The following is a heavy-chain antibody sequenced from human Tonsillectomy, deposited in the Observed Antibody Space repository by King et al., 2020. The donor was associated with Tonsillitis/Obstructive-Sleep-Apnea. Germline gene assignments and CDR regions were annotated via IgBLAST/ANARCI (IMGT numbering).Heavy chain of an antibody. D-gene: IGHD3-16*01. CDR2: IGSVCIHT. CDR1: GFTFSDYF. Sequence: QLVQSGGGLVKPGGSLRLAGAVSGFTFSDYFMSWIRQAPGKGLDWLSYIGSVCIHTSYAGSVKGRVTISRDNANNLLYLQMDSLRAEDTAIYYCARPGDDLGFDFWGQGALVTVST. CDR3: ARPGDDLGFDF. V-gene: IGHV3-11*05. J-gene: IGHJ4*02.